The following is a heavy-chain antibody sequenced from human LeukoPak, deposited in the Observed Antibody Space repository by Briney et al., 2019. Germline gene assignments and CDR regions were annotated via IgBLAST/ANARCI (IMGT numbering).Heavy chain of an antibody. J-gene: IGHJ4*02. D-gene: IGHD2-15*01. CDR3: ARSGLNRFDY. CDR2: FSGSGGST. V-gene: IGHV3-23*01. Sequence: GGSLRLSCAASGFTFSSFAMSWVRQAPGKGLEWVSAFSGSGGSTYYADSVKGRFSISRDNSKNTLYLQMNSLRAEDTAAYYCARSGLNRFDYWGQGTPVTVSS. CDR1: GFTFSSFA.